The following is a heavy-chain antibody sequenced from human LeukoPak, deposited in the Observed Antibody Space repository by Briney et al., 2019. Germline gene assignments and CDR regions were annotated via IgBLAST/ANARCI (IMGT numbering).Heavy chain of an antibody. D-gene: IGHD1-26*01. CDR3: AKHTWELLGIVDY. CDR1: GFTFTSYS. Sequence: GGSLRLSCAASGFTFTSYSMNWVRQAPGKGLEWVSTISGGGGSTYYADSVKGRFTISRDNSKNTLYLQVNSLRAEDTAVYYCAKHTWELLGIVDYWGQGTLVTVSS. J-gene: IGHJ4*02. CDR2: ISGGGGST. V-gene: IGHV3-23*01.